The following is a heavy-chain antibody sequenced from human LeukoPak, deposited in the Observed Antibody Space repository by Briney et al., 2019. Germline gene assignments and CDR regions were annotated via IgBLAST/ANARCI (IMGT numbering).Heavy chain of an antibody. Sequence: GGSLRPSCAASGFTFSSYAMSWVRQAPGKGLEWVSAISGSGGSTYYADSVKGRFTISRDNSKNTLYLQMNSLRAEDTAVYYCAKLFLGDFGVVYYYYGMDVWGQGTTVTVSS. CDR3: AKLFLGDFGVVYYYYGMDV. J-gene: IGHJ6*02. CDR2: ISGSGGST. CDR1: GFTFSSYA. V-gene: IGHV3-23*01. D-gene: IGHD3-3*01.